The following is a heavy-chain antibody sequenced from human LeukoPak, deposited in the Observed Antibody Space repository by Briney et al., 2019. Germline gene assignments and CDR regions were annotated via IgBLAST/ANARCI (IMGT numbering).Heavy chain of an antibody. CDR2: ISGSGGST. Sequence: GGSLRLSCAASGFTFSSYAMGWVRQAPGKGLEWVSAISGSGGSTYYADSVKGRFTISRDNAKNTLYLQMNSLRAEDTAVYYCARAGLPYYYYYYMDVWGKGTTVTVSS. CDR3: ARAGLPYYYYYYMDV. V-gene: IGHV3-23*01. J-gene: IGHJ6*03. CDR1: GFTFSSYA.